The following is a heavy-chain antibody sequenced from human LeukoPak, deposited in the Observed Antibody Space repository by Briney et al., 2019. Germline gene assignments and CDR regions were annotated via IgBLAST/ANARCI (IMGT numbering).Heavy chain of an antibody. Sequence: PGGSLRLSCAASGFTVSSNYMSWVRQAPGKGLEWVSVIYSGGSTYYADSVKGRFTISRDNSRNSLYVQMNSLRTEDTAVYYCVKDQAQVYGYFDSWGLGTLVTVSS. D-gene: IGHD6-6*01. CDR3: VKDQAQVYGYFDS. CDR2: IYSGGST. V-gene: IGHV3-53*05. J-gene: IGHJ4*02. CDR1: GFTVSSNY.